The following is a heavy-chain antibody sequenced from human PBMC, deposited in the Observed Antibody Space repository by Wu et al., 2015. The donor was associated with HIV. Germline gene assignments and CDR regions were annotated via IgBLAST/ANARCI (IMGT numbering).Heavy chain of an antibody. J-gene: IGHJ6*02. CDR1: GGTFSSYA. D-gene: IGHD5-24*01. Sequence: QVQLVQSGAEVKKPGSSVKVSCKASGGTFSSYAISWVRQAPGQGLEWMGRIIPIFGTANYAQKFQGRSSRLPRTKIHEAQPTWRAEQPERSEDTAPVYYCAKEKWKVWLQLRVLNYYGIGRLGPRDNGHRL. CDR2: IIPIFGTA. CDR3: AKEKWKVWLQLRVLNYYGIGR. V-gene: IGHV1-69*18.